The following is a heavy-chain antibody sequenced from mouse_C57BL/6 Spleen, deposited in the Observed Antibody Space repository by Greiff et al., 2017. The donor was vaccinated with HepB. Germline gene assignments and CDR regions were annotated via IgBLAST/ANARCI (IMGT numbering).Heavy chain of an antibody. CDR1: GYTFTSYW. J-gene: IGHJ1*03. Sequence: QVQLQQPGAELVKPGASVKLSCKASGYTFTSYWMQWVKQRPGQGLEWIGEIDPSDSYTNYNQKFKGKATLTVDTSSSTAYMQLSSLTSEDSAVYYCARRDYYGSSYGYFDVWGTGTTVTVSS. D-gene: IGHD1-1*01. CDR2: IDPSDSYT. V-gene: IGHV1-50*01. CDR3: ARRDYYGSSYGYFDV.